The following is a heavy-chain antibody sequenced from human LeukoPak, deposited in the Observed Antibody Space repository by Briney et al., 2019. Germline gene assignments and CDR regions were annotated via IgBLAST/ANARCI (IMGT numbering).Heavy chain of an antibody. CDR3: ATMPHYYYYYMDV. CDR2: IIPIFGTA. V-gene: IGHV1-69*13. Sequence: GASVKVSCKASGYTFTSYGISWVRQAPGQGLERMGRIIPIFGTANYAQKFQGRVTITADESTSTAYMELSSLRSEDTAVYYCATMPHYYYYYMDVWGKGTTVTVSS. D-gene: IGHD2-2*01. CDR1: GYTFTSYG. J-gene: IGHJ6*03.